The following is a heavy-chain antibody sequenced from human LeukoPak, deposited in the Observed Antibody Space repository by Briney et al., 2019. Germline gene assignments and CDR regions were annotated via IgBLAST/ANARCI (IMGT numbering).Heavy chain of an antibody. V-gene: IGHV3-48*03. D-gene: IGHD2-2*01. J-gene: IGHJ4*02. CDR2: ISSSGSTI. CDR1: GFTFSSYE. CDR3: ARGCSSTSCYQDY. Sequence: GGSLRLSCAASGFTFSSYEMSWVRQAPGKGLEWVSYISSSGSTIYYADSVKGRFTISRDNAKNSLYLQMNSLRAEDTAVYYCARGCSSTSCYQDYWGQGTLVTVSS.